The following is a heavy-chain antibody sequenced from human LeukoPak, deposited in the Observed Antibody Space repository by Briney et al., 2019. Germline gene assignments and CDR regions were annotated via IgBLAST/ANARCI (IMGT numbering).Heavy chain of an antibody. V-gene: IGHV4-61*02. J-gene: IGHJ4*02. D-gene: IGHD6-19*01. Sequence: SQTLSLTCTVSGGSISSGSYYWSWIRQPAGKGLGWIGRIYTSGSTNYNPSLKSRVTISVDTSKNQFSLKLSSVTAADTAVYYCARLGLAVAGTADYWGQGTLVTVSS. CDR1: GGSISSGSYY. CDR3: ARLGLAVAGTADY. CDR2: IYTSGST.